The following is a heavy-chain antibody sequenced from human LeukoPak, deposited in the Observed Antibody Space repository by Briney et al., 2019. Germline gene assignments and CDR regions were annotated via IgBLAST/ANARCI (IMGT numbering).Heavy chain of an antibody. CDR3: ARGRLWFGGLDY. CDR1: GGSFSGYY. V-gene: IGHV4-34*01. Sequence: PSETLSLTCAVYGGSFSGYYWSWIRQPPGKGLEWIGEINHSGSTNYNPSLKSRVTISVDTSKNQFSLKLSSVTAADTAVYYCARGRLWFGGLDYWGQGTLVTVSS. J-gene: IGHJ4*02. CDR2: INHSGST. D-gene: IGHD3-10*01.